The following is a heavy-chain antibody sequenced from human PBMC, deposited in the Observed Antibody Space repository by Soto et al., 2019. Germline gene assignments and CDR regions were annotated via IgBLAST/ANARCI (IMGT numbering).Heavy chain of an antibody. J-gene: IGHJ5*02. V-gene: IGHV3-23*01. CDR1: GFPFSAHA. Sequence: GGALRLSFGAPGFPFSAHAMIWVRQAPGKGLEWVSAISGSGGSTYYADSVKGRFTISRDNSKNTLYLQMNSLRAEDTAVYYCAKGSLDPWGQGTLVTVSS. CDR3: AKGSLDP. CDR2: ISGSGGST.